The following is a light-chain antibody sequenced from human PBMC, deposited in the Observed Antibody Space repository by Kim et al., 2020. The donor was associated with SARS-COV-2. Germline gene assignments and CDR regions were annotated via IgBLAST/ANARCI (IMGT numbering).Light chain of an antibody. CDR1: SLRSYY. V-gene: IGLV3-19*01. CDR2: GKN. CDR3: NSRDSSGNHLGV. J-gene: IGLJ3*02. Sequence: LGQTVRITCQGESLRSYYASWYQKKPGQAPGLVIYGKNNRPSGIPDRFSGYSSGNTASLTITGAQAEDEADYYCNSRDSSGNHLGVFGGGTKLTVL.